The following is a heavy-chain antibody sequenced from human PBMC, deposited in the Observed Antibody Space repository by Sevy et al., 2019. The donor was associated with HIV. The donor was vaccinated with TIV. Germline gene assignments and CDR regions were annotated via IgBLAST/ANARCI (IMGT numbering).Heavy chain of an antibody. V-gene: IGHV3-23*01. CDR2: ISGSGGSP. D-gene: IGHD3-10*01. Sequence: GGSLRLSCAASGFTFSSYAMSWVRQAPGKGLEWVSAISGSGGSPYYADSVKGRFTISRDNSKNTLYLQMNSLRAEDTAVYYCAKMPTRITMVRGVMRAFDIWGQGTMVTVSS. CDR3: AKMPTRITMVRGVMRAFDI. CDR1: GFTFSSYA. J-gene: IGHJ3*02.